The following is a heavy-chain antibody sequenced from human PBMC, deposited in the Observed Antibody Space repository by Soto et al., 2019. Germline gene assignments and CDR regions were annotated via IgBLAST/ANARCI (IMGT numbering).Heavy chain of an antibody. CDR1: GYTFTSYD. V-gene: IGHV1-8*01. Sequence: ASVKVSCKASGYTFTSYDINWVRQATGQGLEWMGWMNPNSGNTGYAQKFQGRVTMTRNTSTSTAYMELRSLRSDDTAVYYCARESGDVDFCSGYFPTTPERYGMDVWGQGTTVTVSS. J-gene: IGHJ6*02. CDR2: MNPNSGNT. CDR3: ARESGDVDFCSGYFPTTPERYGMDV. D-gene: IGHD3-3*01.